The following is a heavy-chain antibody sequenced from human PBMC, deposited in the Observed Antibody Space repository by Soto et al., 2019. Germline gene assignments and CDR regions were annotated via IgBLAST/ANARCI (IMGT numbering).Heavy chain of an antibody. CDR2: IWYDATKK. D-gene: IGHD3-22*01. CDR3: ARDVVRTVGGSVNWFDP. V-gene: IGHV3-33*01. J-gene: IGHJ5*02. CDR1: GFSLSTYG. Sequence: GGSLRLSCAASGFSLSTYGMNWLRQAPGKGLEWVAFIWYDATKKFYANSVKGRSTISKDNSNNMLYLQMSGLRAEDTAVYYCARDVVRTVGGSVNWFDPWGQGTLVTVSS.